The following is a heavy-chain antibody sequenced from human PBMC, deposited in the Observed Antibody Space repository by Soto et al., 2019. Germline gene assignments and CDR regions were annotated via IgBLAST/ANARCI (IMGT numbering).Heavy chain of an antibody. Sequence: ASVKVSCKASGYSFTSYAMHWVRQAPGQRLEWMGWIKAGNGNTKYSQKFQGRVTITRDTSASTAYMELSSLRSEDTAVYYCARENLVIGPFGVVISYYYYGIDVWGQGTTVTVSS. CDR1: GYSFTSYA. CDR2: IKAGNGNT. J-gene: IGHJ6*02. D-gene: IGHD3-3*01. CDR3: ARENLVIGPFGVVISYYYYGIDV. V-gene: IGHV1-3*01.